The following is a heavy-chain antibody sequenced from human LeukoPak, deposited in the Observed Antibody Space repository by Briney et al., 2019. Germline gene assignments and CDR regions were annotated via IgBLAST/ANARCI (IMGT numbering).Heavy chain of an antibody. CDR2: IYYSVST. CDR3: ARGEKKPWLAPPEYFYYMDV. CDR1: GGSISSYY. J-gene: IGHJ6*03. D-gene: IGHD5-18*01. V-gene: IGHV4-59*01. Sequence: SETLSLTCTVSGGSISSYYWSWIRQPPGKGLEWIGYIYYSVSTNYNPSLKSRVTISVDTSKNQFSLKLSSVTAADTALYYCARGEKKPWLAPPEYFYYMDVWGKGTPVTVFS.